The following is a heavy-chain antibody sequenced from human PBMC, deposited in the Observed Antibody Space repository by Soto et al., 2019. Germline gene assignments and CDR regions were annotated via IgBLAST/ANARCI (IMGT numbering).Heavy chain of an antibody. J-gene: IGHJ4*02. CDR1: GGSISSSGYY. CDR2: IYWDDSK. CDR3: AHKGPEDWPLDY. D-gene: IGHD3-9*01. Sequence: TLSLTCTVSGGSISSSGYYWGWIRQPPGKALEWLAVIYWDDSKHYSPSLRSRLTITNDTSKNQVVLTMTNMDPMDTGTYYCAHKGPEDWPLDYWGQGTLVTVSS. V-gene: IGHV2-5*02.